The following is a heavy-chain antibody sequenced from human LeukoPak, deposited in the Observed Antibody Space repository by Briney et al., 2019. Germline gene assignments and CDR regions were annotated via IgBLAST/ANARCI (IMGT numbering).Heavy chain of an antibody. D-gene: IGHD6-19*01. V-gene: IGHV3-48*03. CDR3: ALLAVASDFDY. CDR1: GFPFSIYE. CDR2: IGSSGTTI. J-gene: IGHJ4*02. Sequence: GGSLRLSCAVSGFPFSIYEMNWVRQAPGKGLVWVSNIGSSGTTIYYADSVKGRFSISRDNAKNSLYLQMNSLRVEDTAVYYCALLAVASDFDYWGQGALVTVSS.